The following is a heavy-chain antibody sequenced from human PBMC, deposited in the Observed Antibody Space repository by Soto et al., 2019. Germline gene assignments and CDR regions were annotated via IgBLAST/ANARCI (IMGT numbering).Heavy chain of an antibody. Sequence: GGSLRLSCAASGFTFSSYAMTWVRQAPGKGLEWVSGISGSGGRTSYADSVKGRFTISRDNSKNTLYLQMNSLRVEDTAVYYCAKDRGGFSNYFDPWGQGTLVTVSS. CDR1: GFTFSSYA. V-gene: IGHV3-23*01. D-gene: IGHD6-25*01. CDR3: AKDRGGFSNYFDP. J-gene: IGHJ5*02. CDR2: ISGSGGRT.